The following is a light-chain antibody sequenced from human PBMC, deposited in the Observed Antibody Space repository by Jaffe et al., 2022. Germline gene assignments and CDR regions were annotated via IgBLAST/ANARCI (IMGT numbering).Light chain of an antibody. Sequence: QSALTQPRSVSGSPGQSVTISCTGSSSDVGGYTYVSWYQQHPGKAPKLIIYDVSKRPSGVPDRFSASKSDNTASLTISGVQAEDEADYYCCSYAGSYIFLFGGGTKLTVL. V-gene: IGLV2-11*01. CDR3: CSYAGSYIFL. CDR2: DVS. J-gene: IGLJ2*01. CDR1: SSDVGGYTY.